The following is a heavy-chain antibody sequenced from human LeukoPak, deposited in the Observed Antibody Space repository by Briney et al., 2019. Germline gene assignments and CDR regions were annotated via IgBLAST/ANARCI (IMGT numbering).Heavy chain of an antibody. CDR1: GYSFSSYW. V-gene: IGHV5-10-1*04. CDR3: ARHAVSVGVAPRGRYSGYDSCWLDP. Sequence: PGESLKISCKGSGYSFSSYWISWVRQMPGKGLEWMGRIDPSDSYTNYSPSFQGQVTISADKSISTAYLQWSSLKASDTAMYYCARHAVSVGVAPRGRYSGYDSCWLDPWGQGTLVTVSS. D-gene: IGHD5-12*01. J-gene: IGHJ5*02. CDR2: IDPSDSYT.